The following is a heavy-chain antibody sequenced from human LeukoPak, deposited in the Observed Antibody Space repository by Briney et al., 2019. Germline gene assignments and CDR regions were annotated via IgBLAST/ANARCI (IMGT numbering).Heavy chain of an antibody. D-gene: IGHD6-6*01. Sequence: GGSLRLSCAASGFTFSSYWMSWVRQAPGKGLEWVANIKQDGSEKYYVDSVKGRFTISRDNAKNSLYLQMNSLRAEDTAVYYRARVTGYSSSPGVDYWGQGTLVTVSS. CDR3: ARVTGYSSSPGVDY. CDR2: IKQDGSEK. J-gene: IGHJ4*02. V-gene: IGHV3-7*01. CDR1: GFTFSSYW.